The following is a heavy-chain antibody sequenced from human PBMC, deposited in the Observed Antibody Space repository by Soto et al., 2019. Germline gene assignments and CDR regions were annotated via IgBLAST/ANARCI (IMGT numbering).Heavy chain of an antibody. CDR2: MNPGSGDT. J-gene: IGHJ5*02. D-gene: IGHD3-10*01. CDR3: ATMATFGSLNWFDP. CDR1: GYTFTNND. V-gene: IGHV1-8*01. Sequence: ASVKVSCKASGYTFTNNDVSWLRQATGQGHEWMGWMNPGSGDTGYAQKFQGRVTMTRDISIATAYMELSSLRSDDTAIYYCATMATFGSLNWFDPWGQGTLGTVSS.